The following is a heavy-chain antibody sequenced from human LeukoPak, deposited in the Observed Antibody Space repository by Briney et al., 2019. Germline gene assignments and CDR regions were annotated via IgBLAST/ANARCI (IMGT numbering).Heavy chain of an antibody. J-gene: IGHJ6*02. V-gene: IGHV3-66*01. Sequence: GGSLRLSCAASGFTFSTYAMNWVRQAPGKGLEWVSVIYSGGSTYYADSVKGRFTISRDNSKNTLYLQMNSLRAEDTAVYYCARIGMDVWGQGTTVTVSS. CDR3: ARIGMDV. CDR2: IYSGGST. CDR1: GFTFSTYA.